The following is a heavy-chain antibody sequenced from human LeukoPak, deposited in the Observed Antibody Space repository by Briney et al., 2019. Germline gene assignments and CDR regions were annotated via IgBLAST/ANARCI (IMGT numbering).Heavy chain of an antibody. CDR3: ARDQVAAGTYYMDV. V-gene: IGHV4-39*07. CDR1: GGSISSSSYY. Sequence: SETLSLTCTVSGGSISSSSYYWGWIRQPPGKGLEWIGRIYTSGSTNYNPSLKSRVTMSVDTSKNQFSLKLSSVTAADTAVYYCARDQVAAGTYYMDVWGKGTTVTVSS. CDR2: IYTSGST. J-gene: IGHJ6*03. D-gene: IGHD6-13*01.